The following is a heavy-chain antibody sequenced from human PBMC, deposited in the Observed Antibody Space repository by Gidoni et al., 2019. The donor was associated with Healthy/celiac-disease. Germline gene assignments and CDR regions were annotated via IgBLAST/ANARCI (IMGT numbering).Heavy chain of an antibody. J-gene: IGHJ6*02. Sequence: EVQLVESGGGLVQPGGSLRLSCAASGFTVSSNYMSWVRQAPGKGLEWVSVIYSGGSTYYADSVKGRFTISRHNSKNTLYLQMNSLRAEDTAVYYCARVMITFGGVIDLYYYYGMDVWGQGTTVTVSS. CDR2: IYSGGST. CDR1: GFTVSSNY. D-gene: IGHD3-16*02. CDR3: ARVMITFGGVIDLYYYYGMDV. V-gene: IGHV3-53*04.